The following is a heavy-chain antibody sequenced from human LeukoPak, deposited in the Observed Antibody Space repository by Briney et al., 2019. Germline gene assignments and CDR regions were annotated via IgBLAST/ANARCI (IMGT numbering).Heavy chain of an antibody. J-gene: IGHJ3*01. V-gene: IGHV3-23*01. CDR2: ISGSGGSA. CDR1: GFSFTNFW. CDR3: AKLDRAVAGTNAFDV. D-gene: IGHD6-19*01. Sequence: GGSLRLSCAVSGFSFTNFWMSWVRQAPGQGLEWVSAISGSGGSASYADSVKGRFNISRDNSKNTLYLQMNSLRAEDTAIYYCAKLDRAVAGTNAFDVWGQGTMVTVS.